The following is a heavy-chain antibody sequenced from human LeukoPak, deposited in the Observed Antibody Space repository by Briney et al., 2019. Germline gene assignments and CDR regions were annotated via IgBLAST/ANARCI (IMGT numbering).Heavy chain of an antibody. J-gene: IGHJ4*02. V-gene: IGHV3-53*01. Sequence: GGSLRLSCAASGFTVITNDMTWVRQAPGKGLEWVSVLYSDGNTKYADSVQGRFTISRDNSKNTLYLEMNSLSPDDTAVYYCARGVEPRAANTFAYWGQGTLVTVSS. CDR3: ARGVEPRAANTFAY. D-gene: IGHD1-14*01. CDR2: LYSDGNT. CDR1: GFTVITND.